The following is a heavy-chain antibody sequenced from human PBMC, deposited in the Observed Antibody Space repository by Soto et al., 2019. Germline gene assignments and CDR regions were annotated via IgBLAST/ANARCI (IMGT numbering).Heavy chain of an antibody. CDR1: GDSISSSDYY. CDR2: IYSSGST. Sequence: QLQLQESGPGLVKPSETLSLTCTVSGDSISSSDYYWAWIRQPPGKGLEWIGNIYSSGSTYYNPSLKSRVTISVDKSRNQFSLRLSSVTAADTAVYYCARLSLLISYCYYGMDVWGQGTTLTVSS. D-gene: IGHD2-21*01. J-gene: IGHJ6*02. V-gene: IGHV4-39*01. CDR3: ARLSLLISYCYYGMDV.